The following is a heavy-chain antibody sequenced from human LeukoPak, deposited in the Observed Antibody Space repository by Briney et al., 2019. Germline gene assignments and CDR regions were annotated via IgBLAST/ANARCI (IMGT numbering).Heavy chain of an antibody. CDR3: AHRLAIKFDC. CDR1: GLSLSTSGVG. V-gene: IGHV2-5*01. J-gene: IGHJ4*02. D-gene: IGHD5-12*01. Sequence: SGPTLLKPTQTLTLTCTFSGLSLSTSGVGVGWIRQPPGKALEWLALIYWNDDKRYSPPLKSRPTITKDTSKKQAAPTMTNMNPVDTATYYCAHRLAIKFDCWGQGTLVTVS. CDR2: IYWNDDK.